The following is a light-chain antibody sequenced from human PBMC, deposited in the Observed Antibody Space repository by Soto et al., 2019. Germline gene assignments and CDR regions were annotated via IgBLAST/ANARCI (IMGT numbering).Light chain of an antibody. CDR2: EVS. CDR1: NSDVGAYKY. Sequence: QSALTQPASVSGSPGQSITISCTGTNSDVGAYKYVSWYQQHPGKAPKLMIYEVSNRPSGVSHRFSGSKSGNTASLTISGLQAEDEADYYCSSYTSSSTLLLFGGGTKLTVL. CDR3: SSYTSSSTLLL. V-gene: IGLV2-14*01. J-gene: IGLJ2*01.